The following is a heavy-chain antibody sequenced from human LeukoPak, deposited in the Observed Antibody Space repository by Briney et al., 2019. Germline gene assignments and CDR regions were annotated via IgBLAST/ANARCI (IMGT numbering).Heavy chain of an antibody. Sequence: GRSLRLSCAASGFTFDDYGMSWVRQAPGKGLEWVSGINWNGGSTGYADSVKGRFTISRDNAKNSLYLQMNSLRAEDTALYYCARDDVDTAMVNSPYFDYWGQGTLVTVSS. J-gene: IGHJ4*02. V-gene: IGHV3-20*04. CDR2: INWNGGST. D-gene: IGHD5-18*01. CDR1: GFTFDDYG. CDR3: ARDDVDTAMVNSPYFDY.